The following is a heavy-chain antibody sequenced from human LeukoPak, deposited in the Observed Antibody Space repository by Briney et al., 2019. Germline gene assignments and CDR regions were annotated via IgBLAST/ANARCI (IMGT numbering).Heavy chain of an antibody. CDR1: GGTFSSYA. CDR2: IIPILGIA. J-gene: IGHJ5*02. V-gene: IGHV1-69*04. CDR3: AGDATGPDQAPFDP. D-gene: IGHD1-1*01. Sequence: GSSVEVSCKASGGTFSSYAISWVRQAPGQGLEWMGRIIPILGIANYAQKFQGRVAITADKSTSTAYMELSSLRSEDTAVYYCAGDATGPDQAPFDPWGQGTLVTVSS.